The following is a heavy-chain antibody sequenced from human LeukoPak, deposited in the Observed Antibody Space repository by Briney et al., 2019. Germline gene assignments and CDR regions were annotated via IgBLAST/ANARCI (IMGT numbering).Heavy chain of an antibody. D-gene: IGHD3-16*02. CDR2: IYYSGST. J-gene: IGHJ5*02. V-gene: IGHV4-61*01. Sequence: SETLSLTCTVSGGSVSSGSYYWSWIRQPPGKGLEWIGYIYYSGSTNYNPSLKSRVTISVDTSKNQFSLKLGSVTAADTAVYYCARDRTSFLFDPWGQGTLVTVSS. CDR1: GGSVSSGSYY. CDR3: ARDRTSFLFDP.